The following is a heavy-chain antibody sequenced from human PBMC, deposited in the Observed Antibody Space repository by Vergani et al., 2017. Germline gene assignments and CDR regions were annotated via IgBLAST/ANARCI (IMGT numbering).Heavy chain of an antibody. D-gene: IGHD2-8*01. V-gene: IGHV1-18*01. CDR3: AGDLRMTPFYGLDV. CDR2: INTYNGNT. J-gene: IGHJ6*02. CDR1: GYTFNSYG. Sequence: QVQLVQSGVEVKKPGASVKVSCKASGYTFNSYGISWLPQAPGQGLEGMGWINTYNGNTNYAQKVEGRVTMTTDTPTRTAYMELRSPRSDDTAVYYCAGDLRMTPFYGLDVWGQGTTVTVSS.